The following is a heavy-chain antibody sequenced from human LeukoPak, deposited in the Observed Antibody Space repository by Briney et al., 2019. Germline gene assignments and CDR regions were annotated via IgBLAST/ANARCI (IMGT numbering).Heavy chain of an antibody. Sequence: SETLSLTCTVSGGSISSYYWSWIRQPPGKGLEWMGYIYYSGSTNYNPSLKSRVTISVDTSKNQFSLKLSSVTAADTAVYYCARSDYVWGSYRSDAFDIWGQGTMVTVSS. V-gene: IGHV4-59*01. D-gene: IGHD3-16*02. J-gene: IGHJ3*02. CDR2: IYYSGST. CDR1: GGSISSYY. CDR3: ARSDYVWGSYRSDAFDI.